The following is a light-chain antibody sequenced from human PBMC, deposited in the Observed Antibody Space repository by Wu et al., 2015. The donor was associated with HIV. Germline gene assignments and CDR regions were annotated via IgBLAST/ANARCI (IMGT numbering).Light chain of an antibody. CDR3: QQYGNSRWT. V-gene: IGKV3-20*01. CDR1: QSLSSSY. J-gene: IGKJ1*01. Sequence: EIVLTQSPGTLSLSPGERATLSCRASQSLSSSYLTWYQQKPGQAPRLLIYGASSRATGIPDRFSGSGSGTDFTLTISRLEPEDFAVYYCQQYGNSRWTFGQGTKVEIK. CDR2: GAS.